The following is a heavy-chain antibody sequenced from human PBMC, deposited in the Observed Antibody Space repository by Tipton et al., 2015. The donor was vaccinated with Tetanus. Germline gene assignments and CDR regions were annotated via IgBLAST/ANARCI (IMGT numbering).Heavy chain of an antibody. CDR1: GFIFSSSC. J-gene: IGHJ4*02. V-gene: IGHV3-33*01. CDR2: SWYDGNDK. CDR3: AREADCSGGSCFPGDFDN. Sequence: SLRLSCAASGFIFSSSCIHWVRQAPGKGLEWVAGSWYDGNDKYSADSVKVRFTISRYSSKYTLYLQLHSLRVADTDVYYCAREADCSGGSCFPGDFDNWGQGTQVSPSP. D-gene: IGHD2-15*01.